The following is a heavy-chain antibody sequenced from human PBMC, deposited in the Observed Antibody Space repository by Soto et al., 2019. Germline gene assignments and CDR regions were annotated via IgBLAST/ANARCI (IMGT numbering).Heavy chain of an antibody. D-gene: IGHD3-22*01. CDR1: GGTFSSYA. CDR2: IIPIFGTA. Sequence: SVKVSCKASGGTFSSYAISWVRQAPGQGLEWMGGIIPIFGTANYAQKFQGRVTITADESTSTAYMELSSLRSEDTAVYYCARDVQYYYDSSGYYLPGYWGQGTLVTVSS. CDR3: ARDVQYYYDSSGYYLPGY. J-gene: IGHJ4*02. V-gene: IGHV1-69*13.